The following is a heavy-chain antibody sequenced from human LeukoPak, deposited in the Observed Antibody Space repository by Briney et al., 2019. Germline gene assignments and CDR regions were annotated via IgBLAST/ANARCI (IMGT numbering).Heavy chain of an antibody. J-gene: IGHJ3*02. D-gene: IGHD3-9*01. CDR2: ISYDGSNK. V-gene: IGHV3-30*03. Sequence: PGGSLRLSCAASGFTFSSYGMHWDRQAPGKGLEWVAVISYDGSNKYYADSVKGRFTISRDNSENTLYLQMNSLRAEDTAVYYCAREGSLTDSDAFDIWGQGTMVTVSS. CDR3: AREGSLTDSDAFDI. CDR1: GFTFSSYG.